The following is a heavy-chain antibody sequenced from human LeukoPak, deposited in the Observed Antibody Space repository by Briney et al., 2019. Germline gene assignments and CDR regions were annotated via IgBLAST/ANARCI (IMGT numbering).Heavy chain of an antibody. V-gene: IGHV3-74*01. CDR2: INSDGSWT. D-gene: IGHD2/OR15-2a*01. J-gene: IGHJ4*02. CDR1: GFTFNNYW. CDR3: VSFYETD. Sequence: GGSLRLSYAASGFTFNNYWMHWVRQAPGKGLVWVSHINSDGSWTSYADSVKGRFTISKDNAKNTVYLQMNNLRAEDTAVYYCVSFYETDWGRGTLVTVSS.